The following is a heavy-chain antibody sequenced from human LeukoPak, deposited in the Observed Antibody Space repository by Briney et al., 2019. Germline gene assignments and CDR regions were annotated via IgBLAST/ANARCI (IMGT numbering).Heavy chain of an antibody. J-gene: IGHJ4*02. CDR2: INPSGGST. Sequence: GASVKVSCKASGYTFTSYYMHWVRQAPGQGLEWMGIINPSGGSTSYAQKFQGRVTKTRDTSTSTVYMELSSLRSEDTAVYYCARDDYYYDSSGYTYYFDYWGQGTLVTVSS. V-gene: IGHV1-46*01. CDR3: ARDDYYYDSSGYTYYFDY. D-gene: IGHD3-22*01. CDR1: GYTFTSYY.